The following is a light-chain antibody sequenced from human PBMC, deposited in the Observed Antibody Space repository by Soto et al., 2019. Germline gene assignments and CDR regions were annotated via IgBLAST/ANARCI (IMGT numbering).Light chain of an antibody. CDR3: SSYAGDNNVV. J-gene: IGLJ7*01. V-gene: IGLV2-8*01. Sequence: QSALTQPPSASGSPGQSVTISCSGSRSDIGGYNYVSWYQQHPAKAPKLLIYEITRRPSGVPDRFSASRSGNTASLTVSGLLAEDEADYYCSSYAGDNNVVFGGGTQLTVL. CDR1: RSDIGGYNY. CDR2: EIT.